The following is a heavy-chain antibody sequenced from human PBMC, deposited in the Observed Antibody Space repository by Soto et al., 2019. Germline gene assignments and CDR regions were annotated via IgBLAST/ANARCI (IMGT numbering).Heavy chain of an antibody. CDR3: ARWEVVTGLDY. CDR2: ISSSGDTT. J-gene: IGHJ4*02. D-gene: IGHD3-22*01. CDR1: GFTFSTSE. Sequence: PGGSLRLSCAASGFTFSTSEMSWVRQAPGKGLEWISHISSSGDTTYYADSVKGRFTISRDNANHSLLLQMNSLRVAGTAVYYCARWEVVTGLDYWGQGTLVTVSS. V-gene: IGHV3-48*03.